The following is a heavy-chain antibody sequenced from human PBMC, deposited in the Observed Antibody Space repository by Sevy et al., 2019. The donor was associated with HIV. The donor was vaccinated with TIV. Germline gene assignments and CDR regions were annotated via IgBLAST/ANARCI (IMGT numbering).Heavy chain of an antibody. CDR2: INPSGGST. D-gene: IGHD3-10*01. CDR1: GYTFTSYY. J-gene: IGHJ6*02. CDR3: ARGDITMVRGVIIKGDYYYYGMDV. Sequence: ASVKVSYKASGYTFTSYYMHWVRQAPGQGLEWMGIINPSGGSTSYAQKFQGRVTMTRDTSTSTVYMELSSLRSEDTAVYYCARGDITMVRGVIIKGDYYYYGMDVWGQGTTVTVSS. V-gene: IGHV1-46*01.